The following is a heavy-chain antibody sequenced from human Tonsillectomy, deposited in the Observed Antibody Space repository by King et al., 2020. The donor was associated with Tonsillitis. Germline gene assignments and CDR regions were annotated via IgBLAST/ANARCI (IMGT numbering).Heavy chain of an antibody. CDR3: ARGQLLDY. CDR2: INLNSGGT. J-gene: IGHJ4*02. CDR1: GYTFTDYY. V-gene: IGHV1-2*02. Sequence: VQLVESGAEVEKPGASVKVSCKASGYTFTDYYISWVRQAPGQGLEWMGWINLNSGGTYYAQRFQGRVTMTRDTSISTAYMALSRLTSDETAVYYCARGQLLDYWGQGTLVTVSS. D-gene: IGHD5-18*01.